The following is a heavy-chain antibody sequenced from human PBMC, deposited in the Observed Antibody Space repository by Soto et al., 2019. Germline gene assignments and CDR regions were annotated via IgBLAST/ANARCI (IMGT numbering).Heavy chain of an antibody. CDR2: VFYSGSA. CDR3: ARSSNWFLSPFDY. J-gene: IGHJ4*02. D-gene: IGHD6-13*01. V-gene: IGHV4-59*01. CDR1: GGSIGTYY. Sequence: SETLSLTCTVSGGSIGTYYWSWIRQPPGKGLEWIGYVFYSGSAKYNSSLKSRVTMSVDTSKNQFSLTLASINTADTAVYYCARSSNWFLSPFDYWGPGILVTVSS.